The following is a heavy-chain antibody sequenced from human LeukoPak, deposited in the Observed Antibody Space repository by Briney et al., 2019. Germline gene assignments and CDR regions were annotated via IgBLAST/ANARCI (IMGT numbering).Heavy chain of an antibody. CDR1: GYTFTNYG. J-gene: IGHJ5*02. CDR2: ISTYNGNT. V-gene: IGHV1-18*01. Sequence: ASVKVSCKASGYTFTNYGISWVRQAPGQGLEWMGWISTYNGNTNYARKLQGRVTMTTDTSTNTAYMEVRSLKSDDTAVYYCARDGSSSGENWFDPWGQGTLVTVSS. D-gene: IGHD6-6*01. CDR3: ARDGSSSGENWFDP.